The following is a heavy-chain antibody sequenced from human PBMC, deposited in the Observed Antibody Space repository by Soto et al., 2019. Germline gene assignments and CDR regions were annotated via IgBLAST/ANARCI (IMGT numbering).Heavy chain of an antibody. CDR3: AKLFMPVTTSYSFDY. CDR1: GFTFSSYA. J-gene: IGHJ4*02. Sequence: LRLSCAASGFTFSSYAMSWVRQAPGKGLEWVSAISGSGGSTYYADSVKGRFTISRDNSKNTLYLQMNSLRAEDTAVYYCAKLFMPVTTSYSFDYWGQGTLVTVSS. D-gene: IGHD4-17*01. CDR2: ISGSGGST. V-gene: IGHV3-23*01.